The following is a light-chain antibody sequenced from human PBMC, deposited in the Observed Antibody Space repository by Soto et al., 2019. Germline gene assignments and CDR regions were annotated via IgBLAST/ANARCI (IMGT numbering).Light chain of an antibody. J-gene: IGKJ1*01. CDR3: QQYNSYWAT. CDR2: KAS. CDR1: QSISSW. V-gene: IGKV1-5*03. Sequence: DIQMTQSPSTLPASVGDRVTITCRASQSISSWLAWYQQKPGKAPKLLIYKASSLESGVPSRFSGSGSGTEFTLTISSLQPDGFATYYCQQYNSYWATFGQGTKVDIK.